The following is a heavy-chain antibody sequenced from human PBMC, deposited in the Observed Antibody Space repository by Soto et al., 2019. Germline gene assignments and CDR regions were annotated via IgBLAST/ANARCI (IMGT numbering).Heavy chain of an antibody. Sequence: EVQLLESGGGLVQPGGSLRLSCAASGFTFSSYALGWVRQAPGRGLECVSAISGSGVSTFYADSVKGWFTISRDTSKNTLYLQMNTLTAEDTAVYYCAKDHRIWGRLVEYMDVWGQGTTVTVSS. CDR3: AKDHRIWGRLVEYMDV. D-gene: IGHD3-10*01. V-gene: IGHV3-23*01. J-gene: IGHJ6*02. CDR1: GFTFSSYA. CDR2: ISGSGVST.